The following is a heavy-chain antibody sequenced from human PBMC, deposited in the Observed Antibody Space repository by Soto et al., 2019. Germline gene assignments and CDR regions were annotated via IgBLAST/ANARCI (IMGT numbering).Heavy chain of an antibody. D-gene: IGHD1-26*01. CDR3: ARVPGMGALKGTGWFDP. CDR1: GGTFSSYA. J-gene: IGHJ5*02. V-gene: IGHV1-69*06. CDR2: IIPIFGTA. Sequence: GASVKVSCKASGGTFSSYAISWVRQAPGQGLEWMGGIIPIFGTANYAQKFQGRVTITADKSTSTAYMELSSLRSEDTAVYYCARVPGMGALKGTGWFDPWGQGTLVTVSS.